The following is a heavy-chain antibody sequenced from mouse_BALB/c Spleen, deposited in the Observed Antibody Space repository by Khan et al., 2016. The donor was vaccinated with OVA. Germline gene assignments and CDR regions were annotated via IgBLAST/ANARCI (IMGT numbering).Heavy chain of an antibody. V-gene: IGHV9-3-1*01. D-gene: IGHD3-3*01. CDR1: GYTFTTYG. J-gene: IGHJ4*01. CDR3: ARVGDSGTMDY. Sequence: QIQLVQSGPELKKPGVTVKISCKASGYTFTTYGMNWVKQAPGKGLKWMGWINTYTGEPTYVDDFKGRFAFSLEPSASTAYLQINYLKYEDTATDFCARVGDSGTMDYWGQGTSVTVSS. CDR2: INTYTGEP.